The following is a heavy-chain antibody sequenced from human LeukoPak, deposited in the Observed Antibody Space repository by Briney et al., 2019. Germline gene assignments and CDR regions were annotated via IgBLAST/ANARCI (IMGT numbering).Heavy chain of an antibody. V-gene: IGHV1-8*01. CDR3: ARNTAAPNYYYYYGMDV. CDR1: GYTFTSYD. CDR2: MNPNSGNT. J-gene: IGHJ6*02. D-gene: IGHD2-2*01. Sequence: ASVKVSCKASGYTFTSYDINWVRQATGQGLEWMGWMNPNSGNTGYAQKFQGRVTMTRNTSISTAYMELSSLRSEDTAVYYCARNTAAPNYYYYYGMDVWGQGTTVTVSS.